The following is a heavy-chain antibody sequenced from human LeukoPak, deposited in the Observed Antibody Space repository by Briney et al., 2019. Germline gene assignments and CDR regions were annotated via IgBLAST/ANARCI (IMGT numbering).Heavy chain of an antibody. V-gene: IGHV3-23*01. CDR3: AKGQELDDGVFDS. J-gene: IGHJ4*02. CDR1: GFTFSSIA. CDR2: IRSNGETT. Sequence: GGPLRLSCAASGFTFSSIAMTWVRQAPGKGLEWVSTIRSNGETTYNADSVKGRFTISRDNSKKTLYLQLNNLRVEDTAIYYCAKGQELDDGVFDSWGQGTLVTVSS. D-gene: IGHD1-1*01.